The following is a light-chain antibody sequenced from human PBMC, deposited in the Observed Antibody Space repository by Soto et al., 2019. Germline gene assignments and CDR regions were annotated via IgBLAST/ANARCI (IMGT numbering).Light chain of an antibody. J-gene: IGLJ2*01. Sequence: QSALTQPASVSGSPGQSITISCTGTSSDVGGYNYVSWYQQHPGKAPKLMIYDVSNRPSGVSYRFSGSKSGNTASLTISGLQAEDEADYYCSSYTSSITLVVFGGGTKVTVL. CDR2: DVS. CDR1: SSDVGGYNY. V-gene: IGLV2-14*01. CDR3: SSYTSSITLVV.